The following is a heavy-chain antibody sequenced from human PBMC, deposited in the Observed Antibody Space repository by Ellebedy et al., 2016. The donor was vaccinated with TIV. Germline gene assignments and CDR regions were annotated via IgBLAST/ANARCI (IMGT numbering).Heavy chain of an antibody. CDR3: ARDVTGVRGFGY. J-gene: IGHJ4*02. Sequence: PGGSLRLSCAASGFTFSSNWMHWVRQAPGKGLVWVSRINSGGSSTSYADSVKGRFTISRDNAKNSLYLEMNNLRADDTAVYHCARDVTGVRGFGYWGQGTLVTVS. V-gene: IGHV3-74*01. CDR2: INSGGSST. CDR1: GFTFSSNW. D-gene: IGHD3-10*01.